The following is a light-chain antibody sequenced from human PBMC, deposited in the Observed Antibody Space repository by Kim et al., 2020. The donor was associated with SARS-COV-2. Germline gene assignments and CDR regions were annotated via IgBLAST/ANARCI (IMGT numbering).Light chain of an antibody. J-gene: IGKJ3*01. CDR2: AAS. V-gene: IGKV1-39*01. CDR1: QSISSH. Sequence: DIQMTQSPSSLSASVGDRVTITCRTTQSISSHLNWYQQKPGRAPKLLISAASTLQGGVPSRFSGSGSETDFTLTISSLKPDDFATYFCQQSYITPLIFGPGTKVDIK. CDR3: QQSYITPLI.